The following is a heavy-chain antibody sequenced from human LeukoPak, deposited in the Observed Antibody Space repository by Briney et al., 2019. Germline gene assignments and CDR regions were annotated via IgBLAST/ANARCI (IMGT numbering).Heavy chain of an antibody. D-gene: IGHD1-1*01. CDR1: GGSISSYR. Sequence: SETLSLTCTVSGGSISSYRWNWLRQPPGKGLEWIGYIYHSATTNYNPSLDSRVTMSLDTSKNQFALKLRSVTAADTAVYYCARSPLKDNDWKYYFDYWGQGTLVTVSS. CDR2: IYHSATT. J-gene: IGHJ4*02. CDR3: ARSPLKDNDWKYYFDY. V-gene: IGHV4-59*08.